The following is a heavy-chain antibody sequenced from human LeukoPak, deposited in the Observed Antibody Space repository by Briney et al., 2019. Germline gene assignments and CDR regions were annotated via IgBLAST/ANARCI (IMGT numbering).Heavy chain of an antibody. D-gene: IGHD1-26*01. J-gene: IGHJ4*02. Sequence: PGGSLRLSCAASGFTFSSYAMHWFRQAPGKGLEWVAVIWYDGSNKYYADSVKGRFTISRDNSKNTLYLQMNSLRPEDTAVYYCAKDLSGSYCPDFWGQGTLVTVSS. CDR3: AKDLSGSYCPDF. CDR2: IWYDGSNK. V-gene: IGHV3-30*02. CDR1: GFTFSSYA.